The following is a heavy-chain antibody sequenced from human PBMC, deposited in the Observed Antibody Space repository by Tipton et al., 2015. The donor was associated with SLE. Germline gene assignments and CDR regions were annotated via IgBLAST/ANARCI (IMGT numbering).Heavy chain of an antibody. V-gene: IGHV3-49*03. CDR3: TRATYSGYDYSFDY. J-gene: IGHJ4*02. Sequence: SLRLSCPASGFSFGDYALSWFRQAPGKRLEWVGFIRSKAYGGTTEYAASVKGRFTISRDDPKSIAYLQMTSLKTEDTAVYYCTRATYSGYDYSFDYWGQGTLVTVSS. D-gene: IGHD5-12*01. CDR2: IRSKAYGGTT. CDR1: GFSFGDYA.